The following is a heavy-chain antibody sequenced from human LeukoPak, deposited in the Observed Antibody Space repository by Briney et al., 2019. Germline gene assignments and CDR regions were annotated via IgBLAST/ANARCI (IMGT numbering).Heavy chain of an antibody. CDR1: GNIFIGQH. CDR2: INPNSGGT. D-gene: IGHD5-24*01. J-gene: IGHJ4*02. Sequence: ASVKVSCKASGNIFIGQHMHWVRQAPGQGLEWMGWINPNSGGTNYAQKFQDRVTMTRETSITTTYMELSSLRSDDTAVYYCASGDGYNFPFAYWGQGTLVTVSS. V-gene: IGHV1-2*02. CDR3: ASGDGYNFPFAY.